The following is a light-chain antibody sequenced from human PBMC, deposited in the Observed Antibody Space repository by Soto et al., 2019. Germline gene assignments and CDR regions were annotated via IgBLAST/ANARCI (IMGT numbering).Light chain of an antibody. CDR2: DVS. CDR1: SSDVEGYNY. J-gene: IGLJ1*01. Sequence: QSVLTQPRSVSGSPGQSGTISCTGTSSDVEGYNYVSWYQQHPGKAPKLMIYDVSKRPSGVPDRFSGSKSGNTASLTISGLQAEDVADYYCCSYAGSYTYVFGTGTKVTVL. CDR3: CSYAGSYTYV. V-gene: IGLV2-11*01.